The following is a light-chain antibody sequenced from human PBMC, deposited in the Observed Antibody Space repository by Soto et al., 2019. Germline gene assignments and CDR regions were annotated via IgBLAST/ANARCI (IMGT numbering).Light chain of an antibody. Sequence: EIVLTQSPGTLSLSPGERATLSCRASQSITSSYFAWYQQKPGQAPRLLIYGSSSRATGIPDRFSGSGSGTDFTLTISRLEPEDFAVYYCQQYGSSPITFGQGTRLEIK. CDR2: GSS. J-gene: IGKJ5*01. CDR3: QQYGSSPIT. V-gene: IGKV3-20*01. CDR1: QSITSSY.